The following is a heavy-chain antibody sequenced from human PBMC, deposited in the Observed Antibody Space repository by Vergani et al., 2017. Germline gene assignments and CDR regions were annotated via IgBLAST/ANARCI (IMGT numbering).Heavy chain of an antibody. J-gene: IGHJ6*02. D-gene: IGHD4-23*01. CDR1: GYTLTELS. CDR2: FDPEDGET. Sequence: QVQLVQSGAEVKKPGASVRVSCKVSGYTLTELSMHWVRQAPGKGLEWMGGFDPEDGETIYAQKFQGRVTMTEDTSTDTAYMELSSLRSEDTAVYYCATVPYGGNSGNYYYYGMDVWGQGTTVTVSS. V-gene: IGHV1-24*01. CDR3: ATVPYGGNSGNYYYYGMDV.